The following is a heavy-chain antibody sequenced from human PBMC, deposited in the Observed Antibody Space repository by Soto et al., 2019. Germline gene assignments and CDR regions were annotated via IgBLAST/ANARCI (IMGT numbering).Heavy chain of an antibody. D-gene: IGHD4-4*01. Sequence: EVQLVESGGGLVQPGRSLRLSCAASGFTFDDYAMHWVRQAPGKGLEWVSGISWNSGSIGYADSVKGRFTISRDNAKNSLYLQMNSLRAEDTALYYCAKDIDYSKTEGFNYYYSGMDVWGQGTTVTVSS. J-gene: IGHJ6*02. CDR2: ISWNSGSI. CDR3: AKDIDYSKTEGFNYYYSGMDV. CDR1: GFTFDDYA. V-gene: IGHV3-9*01.